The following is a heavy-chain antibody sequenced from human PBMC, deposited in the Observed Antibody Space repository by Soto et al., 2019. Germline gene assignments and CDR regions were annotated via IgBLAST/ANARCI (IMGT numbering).Heavy chain of an antibody. V-gene: IGHV4-59*01. CDR3: ARGADCTTTSCSGNWFDP. CDR2: IYYSGST. J-gene: IGHJ5*02. D-gene: IGHD2-2*01. CDR1: GASISSYY. Sequence: QVQLQESGPGLVEPSETLSLTCTVSGASISSYYWSWIRQPPGKGLEWIGYIYYSGSTNYNPSLKRRVTISLDTSKNQFSLKLTSVTAADTAVYYCARGADCTTTSCSGNWFDPWGQGTLVTVSS.